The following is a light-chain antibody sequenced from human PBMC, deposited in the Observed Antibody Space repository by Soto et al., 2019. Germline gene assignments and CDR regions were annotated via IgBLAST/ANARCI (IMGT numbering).Light chain of an antibody. V-gene: IGLV3-1*01. CDR2: QDS. CDR3: QAWDSSTAGV. Sequence: SYELTQPPSVSVSPGQTASITGSGDKLGDKYACWYQQKPGQSPVLVIYQDSKRPSGIPERFSGSNSGNTATLTISGTQAMDEADYYCQAWDSSTAGVFGGGTKVTVL. CDR1: KLGDKY. J-gene: IGLJ3*02.